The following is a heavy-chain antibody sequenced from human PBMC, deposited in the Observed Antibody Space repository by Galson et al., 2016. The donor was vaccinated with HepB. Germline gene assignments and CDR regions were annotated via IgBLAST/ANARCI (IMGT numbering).Heavy chain of an antibody. CDR3: ARDSLWFGANFDY. V-gene: IGHV3-23*01. Sequence: SLRLSCAVSAFNFKDYIMSWVRQTPGRGLEWVSLISGNGGGTYHIDSVKDRFTISRDNSNNTLFLQMNSLRADDTAMYYCARDSLWFGANFDYWGQGTLVTVSS. CDR2: ISGNGGGT. J-gene: IGHJ4*02. D-gene: IGHD3-10*01. CDR1: AFNFKDYI.